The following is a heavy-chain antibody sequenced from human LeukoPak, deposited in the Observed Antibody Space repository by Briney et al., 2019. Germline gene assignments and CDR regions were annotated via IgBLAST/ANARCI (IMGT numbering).Heavy chain of an antibody. V-gene: IGHV4-59*01. CDR1: GGSISSYY. CDR3: ARAGSYLIED. CDR2: IYYSGST. J-gene: IGHJ4*02. Sequence: SESLSLSCTVSGGSISSYYWSWVRQPPGKGLEWIGYIYYSGSTNYNPSLKSRVTISVDTSKNQFSLKLSSVTAADTAVYYCARAGSYLIEDWGQGTLVTVSS. D-gene: IGHD1-26*01.